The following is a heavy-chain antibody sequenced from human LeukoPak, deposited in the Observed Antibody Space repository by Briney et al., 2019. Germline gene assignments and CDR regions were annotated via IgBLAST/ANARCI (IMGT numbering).Heavy chain of an antibody. CDR3: ARLCKDDILTGCYYYGMGV. CDR1: GGSISSYY. J-gene: IGHJ6*02. V-gene: IGHV4-59*12. Sequence: PSETLSLTCTVSGGSISSYYWSWIRQPPGKGLEWIGYVYYGGSTNYNPSLKSRVTISVDTSKNQFSLKLSSVTAADTAVYYCARLCKDDILTGCYYYGMGVWGQGTTVTVSS. D-gene: IGHD3-9*01. CDR2: VYYGGST.